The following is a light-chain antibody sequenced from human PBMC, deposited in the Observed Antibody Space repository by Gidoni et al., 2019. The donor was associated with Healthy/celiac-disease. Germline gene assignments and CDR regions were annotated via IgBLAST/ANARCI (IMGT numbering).Light chain of an antibody. CDR3: QQYKNYLLT. V-gene: IGKV1D-13*01. CDR1: QGMSIA. J-gene: IGKJ4*01. Sequence: ATQLTQSPSPLCASVGDRIPITCRASQGMSIALAWYQQKPGKAPKLLISDAYSLESGVPSRFSGSGSETDHTLTISSLEHEDFATYYCQQYKNYLLTFGGGTKVEIK. CDR2: DAY.